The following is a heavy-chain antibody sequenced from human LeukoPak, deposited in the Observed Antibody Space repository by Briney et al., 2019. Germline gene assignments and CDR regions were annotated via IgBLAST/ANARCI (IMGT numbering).Heavy chain of an antibody. CDR3: ARSILTGYHFDY. J-gene: IGHJ4*02. V-gene: IGHV3-53*01. CDR2: IYSGGST. D-gene: IGHD3-9*01. CDR1: EFTVSSNY. Sequence: GGSLRLSCAASEFTVSSNYMSWVRQAPGKGLEWVSVIYSGGSTYYADSVKGRFTISRDNSKNTLYLQMNSLRAEDTAVYYCARSILTGYHFDYWGQGTLVTVSS.